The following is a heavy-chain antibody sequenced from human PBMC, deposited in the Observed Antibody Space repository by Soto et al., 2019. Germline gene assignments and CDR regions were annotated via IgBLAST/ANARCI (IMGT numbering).Heavy chain of an antibody. D-gene: IGHD6-13*01. CDR3: AKYPRRSSWIYYYYYMDV. V-gene: IGHV3-23*01. CDR2: ISGSGGST. CDR1: GFTFSSYA. Sequence: GGSLRLSCAASGFTFSSYAMSWVRQAPGKGLEWVSAISGSGGSTYYADSVKGRFTISRDNSKNTLYLQMNSLRAEDTAVYYCAKYPRRSSWIYYYYYMDVWGKGNTDTAP. J-gene: IGHJ6*03.